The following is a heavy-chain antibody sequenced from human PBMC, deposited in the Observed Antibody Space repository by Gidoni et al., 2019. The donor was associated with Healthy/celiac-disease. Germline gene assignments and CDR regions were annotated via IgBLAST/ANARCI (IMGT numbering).Heavy chain of an antibody. CDR3: ATGIAGRLVAFDI. CDR1: GYTLTELS. V-gene: IGHV1-24*01. CDR2: FDPEDGKT. D-gene: IGHD2-15*01. Sequence: AQLVLSGAEVKKPGASVKVSCKVYGYTLTELSMPWVRQAPGKALEWMGGFDPEDGKTIYEQKFQGRVTMTEDTSTDTAYMERSSLRSEDTAVYYCATGIAGRLVAFDIWGQGTMVTVSS. J-gene: IGHJ3*02.